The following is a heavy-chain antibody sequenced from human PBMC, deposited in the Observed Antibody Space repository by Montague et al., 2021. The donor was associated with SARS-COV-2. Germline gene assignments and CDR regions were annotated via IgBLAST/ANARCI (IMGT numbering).Heavy chain of an antibody. CDR3: TRSWGWKESHYYFDH. D-gene: IGHD1-1*01. CDR1: GDSVSSNSAA. V-gene: IGHV6-1*01. Sequence: CAISGDSVSSNSAAWNWIRQSPSRGLEWLGRTYFRSKWYSEYAFSVKGRITINADTSTNQFSLQVNSVTPEDTAIYYCTRSWGWKESHYYFDHWGQGTLVIVSS. CDR2: TYFRSKWYS. J-gene: IGHJ4*02.